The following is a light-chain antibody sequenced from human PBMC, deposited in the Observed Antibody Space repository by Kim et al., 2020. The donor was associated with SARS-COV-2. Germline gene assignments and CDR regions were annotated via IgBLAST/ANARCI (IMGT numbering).Light chain of an antibody. J-gene: IGKJ1*01. Sequence: DIYLTQSPSTLSASVGDRVTITCRASQSIDRWLAWYQQKRGEAPKLLIYDASSLESGVPSRFSGSGSGTEFTLTISRLQPDDFATYYCQQYSNDWAFGQGTKVDIK. V-gene: IGKV1-5*01. CDR2: DAS. CDR1: QSIDRW. CDR3: QQYSNDWA.